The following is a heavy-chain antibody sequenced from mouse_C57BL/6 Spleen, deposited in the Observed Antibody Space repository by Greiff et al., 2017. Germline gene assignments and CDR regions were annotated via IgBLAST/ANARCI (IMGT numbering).Heavy chain of an antibody. D-gene: IGHD2-4*01. CDR2: IWRGGST. CDR1: GFSLTSYG. Sequence: QVQLKESGPGLVQPSQSLSITCTVSGFSLTSYGVHWVRQSPGKGLEWLGEIWRGGSTDYNAAFMSRLSITKDNSKSQVFFKMNSLQADDTAIYYCAKEGNDYGYYYAMDYWGQGTSVTVSS. J-gene: IGHJ4*01. CDR3: AKEGNDYGYYYAMDY. V-gene: IGHV2-5*01.